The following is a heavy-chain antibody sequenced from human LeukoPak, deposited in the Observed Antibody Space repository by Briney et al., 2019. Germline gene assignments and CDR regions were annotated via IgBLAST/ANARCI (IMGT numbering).Heavy chain of an antibody. CDR2: IKDKANNFSA. Sequence: GGSLRLSCAASGFTFSDYFMDWVRQAPGKGLEGVGRIKDKANNFSAQYAASLKGRFTISRDDSKNSLYLHINTLGTEDTAVYYCATIRGFMGYWGHGTLVTVSS. CDR3: ATIRGFMGY. V-gene: IGHV3-72*01. J-gene: IGHJ4*01. D-gene: IGHD3-10*01. CDR1: GFTFSDYF.